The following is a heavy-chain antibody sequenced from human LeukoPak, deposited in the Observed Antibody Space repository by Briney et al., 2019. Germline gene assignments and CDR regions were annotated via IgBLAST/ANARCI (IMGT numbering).Heavy chain of an antibody. Sequence: ASVKVSCKASGYTITDYYIHWVRQAPGQRLACMGWINPNSGDTNSAQNFQGRVTMTRDTSISTVYMELNRLRSDDAAVYYCARASHSSGYYTLDYWGQGTLVTVSS. D-gene: IGHD3-22*01. J-gene: IGHJ4*02. V-gene: IGHV1-2*02. CDR3: ARASHSSGYYTLDY. CDR2: INPNSGDT. CDR1: GYTITDYY.